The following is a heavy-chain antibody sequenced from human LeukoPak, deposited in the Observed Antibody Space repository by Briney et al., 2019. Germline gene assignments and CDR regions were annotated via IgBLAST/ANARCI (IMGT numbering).Heavy chain of an antibody. CDR2: ISYDGSNK. V-gene: IGHV3-30*04. D-gene: IGHD3-22*01. CDR3: ARGGVVVITPFDY. J-gene: IGHJ4*02. Sequence: PGGSLRLSCAASGFTFSSYAMHGVRQAPGKALEWVAVISYDGSNKYYADSVKGRFTISRDNSENTLYLQMNSLRAEDTAVYYCARGGVVVITPFDYWGQGTLVTVSS. CDR1: GFTFSSYA.